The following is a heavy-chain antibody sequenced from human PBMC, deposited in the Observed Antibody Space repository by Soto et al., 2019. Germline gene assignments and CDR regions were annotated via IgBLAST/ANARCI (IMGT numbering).Heavy chain of an antibody. CDR3: ARDRVESGYPEYFQH. J-gene: IGHJ1*01. Sequence: EVQLVESGGGLIQPGGSLRLSCAASGFTVSSNYMSWVRQAPGKGLEWVSVIYSGGSTYYADSVKGRFTISRDNSKXTLYLQMNSLRAEDTAVYYCARDRVESGYPEYFQHWGQGNLVTVSS. CDR1: GFTVSSNY. D-gene: IGHD3-22*01. V-gene: IGHV3-53*01. CDR2: IYSGGST.